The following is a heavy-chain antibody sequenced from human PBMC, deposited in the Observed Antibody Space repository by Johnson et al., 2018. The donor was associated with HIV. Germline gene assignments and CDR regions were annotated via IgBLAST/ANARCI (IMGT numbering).Heavy chain of an antibody. V-gene: IGHV3-30-3*01. CDR3: TYSIDWSPGAFDI. J-gene: IGHJ3*02. CDR1: GFTFSSYA. CDR2: ISYDGSNK. D-gene: IGHD3-9*01. Sequence: QVQLVESGGGVVQPGRSLRLSCAASGFTFSSYAMHWVRQAPGKGLEWVAVISYDGSNKYYADSVKGRLTISRDNSKNTLYLQMNSLRAEDTAVYYCTYSIDWSPGAFDIWGQGTMVTVSS.